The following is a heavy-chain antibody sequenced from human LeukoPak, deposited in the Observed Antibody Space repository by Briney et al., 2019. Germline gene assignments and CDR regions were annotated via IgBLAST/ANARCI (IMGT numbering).Heavy chain of an antibody. CDR2: IYSGGST. Sequence: GGSLRLSCAASGFTVSSNYMSWVRQAPGKGLEWVSVIYSGGSTYYADSVKGRFTISRDNSKNTLYLQMNSLRAEDTAVYYCARDRTAADSLGGFDPWGQGTLVTVSS. V-gene: IGHV3-66*01. J-gene: IGHJ5*02. D-gene: IGHD6-13*01. CDR3: ARDRTAADSLGGFDP. CDR1: GFTVSSNY.